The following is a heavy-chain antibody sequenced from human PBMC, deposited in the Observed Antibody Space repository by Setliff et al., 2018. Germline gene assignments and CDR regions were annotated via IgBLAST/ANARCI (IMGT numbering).Heavy chain of an antibody. D-gene: IGHD6-13*01. J-gene: IGHJ3*02. CDR2: INGDINGDETIT. Sequence: PGGSLRLSCAASGFTFSRYWMHWVRQDPRKGLVWVSRINGDINGDETITTYADSVKGRLTISRDNAKNTLYLKMNSLSAEDTAIYYCVRERSGYSSNWYTLDAFDIWGQGTMVTVSS. CDR3: VRERSGYSSNWYTLDAFDI. V-gene: IGHV3-74*01. CDR1: GFTFSRYW.